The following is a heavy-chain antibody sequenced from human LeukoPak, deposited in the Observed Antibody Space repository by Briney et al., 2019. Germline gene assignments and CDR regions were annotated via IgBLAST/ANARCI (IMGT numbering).Heavy chain of an antibody. D-gene: IGHD4-17*01. Sequence: GGSLRLSCAASGFTFSNYWLSWVRQAPGKGLEWVANIKQDGSEKYYVDSVMGRFTISRDNAKNSLYLQMNSLRAEDTAVYYCATTPDHGDYVGYFYYYMDVWGKGTTVTVSS. CDR3: ATTPDHGDYVGYFYYYMDV. V-gene: IGHV3-7*01. CDR2: IKQDGSEK. CDR1: GFTFSNYW. J-gene: IGHJ6*03.